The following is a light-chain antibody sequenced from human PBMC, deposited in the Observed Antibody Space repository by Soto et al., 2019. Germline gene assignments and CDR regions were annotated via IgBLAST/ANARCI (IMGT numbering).Light chain of an antibody. CDR2: KAS. Sequence: DIQMTQSPSTLSGYVGDRVTNTCRPSQTISSWLAWYQQKPGKAPKLLIYKASTLKSGVPSRFSGSGSGTEFTLTVSNLHLEDFATYYCQQYNTDSPWTFGQGTKV. J-gene: IGKJ1*01. V-gene: IGKV1-5*03. CDR1: QTISSW. CDR3: QQYNTDSPWT.